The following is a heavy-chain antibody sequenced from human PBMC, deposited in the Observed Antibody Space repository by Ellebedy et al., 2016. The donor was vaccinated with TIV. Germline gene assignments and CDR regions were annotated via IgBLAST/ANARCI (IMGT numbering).Heavy chain of an antibody. CDR3: ATSHSGYDWDPFDY. CDR1: GYSFTSYW. V-gene: IGHV5-51*01. Sequence: PGGSLRLSCKGSGYSFTSYWIGWVRQMPGKGLEWMGIIYPGDSDTRYSPSFQGQVTISADKSISTAYLQWSSLKASDTAMYYCATSHSGYDWDPFDYWGQGTLVTVSS. CDR2: IYPGDSDT. J-gene: IGHJ4*02. D-gene: IGHD5-12*01.